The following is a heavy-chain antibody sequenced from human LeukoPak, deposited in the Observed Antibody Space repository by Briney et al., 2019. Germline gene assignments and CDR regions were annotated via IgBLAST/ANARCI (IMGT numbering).Heavy chain of an antibody. J-gene: IGHJ4*02. Sequence: GGSLRLSCAASGFTFSSYWMSWVRQAPGKGLEWVANIKQDGSEKYYVDSVKGRFTISRDNAKNSLYLQMNSLRAEDTALYYCAKGGYYYDSSGYSDYWGQGTLVTVSS. D-gene: IGHD3-22*01. CDR3: AKGGYYYDSSGYSDY. CDR2: IKQDGSEK. V-gene: IGHV3-7*03. CDR1: GFTFSSYW.